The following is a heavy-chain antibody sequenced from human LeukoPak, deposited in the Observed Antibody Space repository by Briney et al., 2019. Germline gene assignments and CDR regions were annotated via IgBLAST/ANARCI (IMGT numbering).Heavy chain of an antibody. CDR2: IYHSGST. D-gene: IGHD2-21*02. V-gene: IGHV4-38-2*02. CDR1: GYSISSGYY. Sequence: SETLSLTCTVSGYSISSGYYWGWIRQPPGKGLEWIGSIYHSGSTYYNPSLKSRVTISVDTSKNQFSLKLSSVTAADTAVYYCARDHRGYCGGDCYIWGQGTLVTVSS. CDR3: ARDHRGYCGGDCYI. J-gene: IGHJ4*02.